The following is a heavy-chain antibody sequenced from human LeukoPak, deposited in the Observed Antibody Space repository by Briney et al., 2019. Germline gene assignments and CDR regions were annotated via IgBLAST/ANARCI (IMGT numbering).Heavy chain of an antibody. J-gene: IGHJ4*02. Sequence: PGGSLRLSCEASGFRFRNYAMHWVRQAPGKGLEWVALISYDGNEKYYADSVKGRFTISRDSSKSTMYLQMTSLTAEDTAVYYCAKGSGTSRPYYLDYWGRGTLVTVSS. CDR2: ISYDGNEK. V-gene: IGHV3-33*08. CDR1: GFRFRNYA. D-gene: IGHD6-25*01. CDR3: AKGSGTSRPYYLDY.